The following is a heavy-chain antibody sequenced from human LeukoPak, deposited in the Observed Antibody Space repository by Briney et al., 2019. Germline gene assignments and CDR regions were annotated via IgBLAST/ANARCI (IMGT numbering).Heavy chain of an antibody. CDR2: IYYSGGT. CDR3: ARHRRDVYNFYGD. D-gene: IGHD5-24*01. V-gene: IGHV4-59*08. Sequence: SETLSLTCTVSGGSISTYHWSWIRQPPGKGLEWIGWIYYSGGTSYNPSLKSRVTISVDTSKNQFSLKLSSVTAADTAVYYCARHRRDVYNFYGDWGQGTLVTVSS. J-gene: IGHJ4*02. CDR1: GGSISTYH.